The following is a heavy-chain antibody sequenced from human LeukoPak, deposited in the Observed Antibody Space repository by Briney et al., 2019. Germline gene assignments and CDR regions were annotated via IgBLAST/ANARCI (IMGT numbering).Heavy chain of an antibody. V-gene: IGHV3-30*02. Sequence: TGGSLRLSCAASGFTFSSYGMHWVRQAPGKGLEWVAFIRYDGSNKYYADSVKGRFTISRDNSKNTLYLQMNSLRAEDTAVYYCAKDLVIAAVDYNWFDPWGQGTLVTVSS. CDR3: AKDLVIAAVDYNWFDP. J-gene: IGHJ5*02. CDR2: IRYDGSNK. CDR1: GFTFSSYG. D-gene: IGHD6-13*01.